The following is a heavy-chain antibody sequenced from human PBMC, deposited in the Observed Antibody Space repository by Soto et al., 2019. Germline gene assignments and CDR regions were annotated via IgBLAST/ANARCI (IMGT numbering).Heavy chain of an antibody. D-gene: IGHD6-6*01. V-gene: IGHV3-53*01. CDR1: GLSVTSSH. CDR3: VRDVAGGARFVRFDL. Sequence: QPGGSLRLSCAASGLSVTSSHISWVRQAPGKGLEWVSLIYSGGSGTRYADSVKGRFIVSRDNSKNTVYLQMNSLRVEDTAIYYCVRDVAGGARFVRFDLWGQGTVVTVSS. J-gene: IGHJ5*02. CDR2: IYSGGSGT.